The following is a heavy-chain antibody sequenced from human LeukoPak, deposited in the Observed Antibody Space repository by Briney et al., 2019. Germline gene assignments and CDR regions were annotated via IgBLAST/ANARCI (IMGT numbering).Heavy chain of an antibody. CDR1: GFTFSSFS. CDR3: AKGPRPDLSVAHTVDN. CDR2: ISSRGDNT. Sequence: GGSLRLSCAASGFTFSSFSMSWVRQAPGRGLEWVSSISSRGDNTYDADSVKGRFTISRDNSKNSLYLQMDSLRAEDTAVDYCAKGPRPDLSVAHTVDNWGQGTLVTVSS. J-gene: IGHJ4*02. D-gene: IGHD6-19*01. V-gene: IGHV3-23*01.